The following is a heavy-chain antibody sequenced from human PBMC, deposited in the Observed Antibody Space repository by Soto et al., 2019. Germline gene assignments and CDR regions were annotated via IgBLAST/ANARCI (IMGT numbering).Heavy chain of an antibody. D-gene: IGHD6-13*01. CDR3: AGSTSSWGV. CDR1: GFTSSNYW. J-gene: IGHJ6*04. V-gene: IGHV3-7*01. Sequence: EVQVVESGGGLVQPGGSLRLSCVASGFTSSNYWMNWVRQAPGKGLEWVANIKQDGSEKNYVDSVKGRFTISRDNAKNSLYLQMNSLRAEDTAVYYCAGSTSSWGVWGEGATGTVSS. CDR2: IKQDGSEK.